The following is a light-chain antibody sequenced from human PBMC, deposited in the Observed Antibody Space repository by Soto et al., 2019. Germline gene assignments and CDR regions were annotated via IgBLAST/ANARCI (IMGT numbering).Light chain of an antibody. V-gene: IGKV3D-15*01. Sequence: EIVMTQSPATLSVSPGERATLSCRASQSVSSKLAWYQQKPGQAPRLLIYGASTRATGIPARFSGSGSGTEFTLTISSLQSGDFAVYYCQQYNNWPPWTFGHGTKVEIK. CDR2: GAS. J-gene: IGKJ1*01. CDR1: QSVSSK. CDR3: QQYNNWPPWT.